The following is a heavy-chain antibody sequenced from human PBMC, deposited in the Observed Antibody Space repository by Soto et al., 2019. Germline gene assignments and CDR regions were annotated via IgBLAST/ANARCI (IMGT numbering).Heavy chain of an antibody. CDR1: GGSISTLY. J-gene: IGHJ4*02. D-gene: IGHD6-13*01. V-gene: IGHV4-4*07. CDR3: ARWSSRWDY. Sequence: SETLSLTCTVSGGSISTLYWSWIRQPAAKGLVGIGRIYSGGRNNYNPSLKSRVTMSVDTSKNQFSLRLSSVTAADTSMSYCARWSSRWDYWGRGNLVAFRS. CDR2: IYSGGRN.